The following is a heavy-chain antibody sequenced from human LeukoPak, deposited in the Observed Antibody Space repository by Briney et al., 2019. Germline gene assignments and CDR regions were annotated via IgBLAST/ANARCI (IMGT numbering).Heavy chain of an antibody. D-gene: IGHD3-3*01. V-gene: IGHV3-23*01. CDR3: AKADQYYDFWSGYSDY. CDR2: ISGSGGST. J-gene: IGHJ4*02. CDR1: GFTFSSYA. Sequence: GGSLRLSCAASGFTFSSYAMSWVRQAPGKGLEWVSAISGSGGSTYYADSVKGRFTISRDNSKNTLYLQMNSLRAEDTAVYYCAKADQYYDFWSGYSDYWGQGTLVTVSS.